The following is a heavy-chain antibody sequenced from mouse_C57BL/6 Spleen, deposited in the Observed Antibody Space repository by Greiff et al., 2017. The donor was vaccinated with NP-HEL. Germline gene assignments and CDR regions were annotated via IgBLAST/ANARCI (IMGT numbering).Heavy chain of an antibody. CDR1: GYTFTSYW. V-gene: IGHV1-55*01. Sequence: QVQLQQPGAELVKPGASVKMSCKASGYTFTSYWITWVKQRPGQGLEWIGDIYPGSGSTNYNEKFKSKATLTVDTSSSTAYMQLSSLTSEDSAVYYCARAPFITTVVDAMDYWGQGTSVTVSS. CDR2: IYPGSGST. J-gene: IGHJ4*01. D-gene: IGHD1-1*01. CDR3: ARAPFITTVVDAMDY.